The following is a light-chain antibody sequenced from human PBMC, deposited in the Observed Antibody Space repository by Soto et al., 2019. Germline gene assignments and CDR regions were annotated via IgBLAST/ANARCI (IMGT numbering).Light chain of an antibody. CDR2: AAS. V-gene: IGKV3-20*01. J-gene: IGKJ2*01. CDR3: QQYGISRMYT. CDR1: QSVSSSY. Sequence: EIVLTQSPGTLSLSPGERATLSCRASQSVSSSYLAWYQQKPGQAPRLLLYAASSRATGIPDRFSGSGSGTDFTLTISRLEPEDFAVYYCQQYGISRMYTFVQGTKLEIK.